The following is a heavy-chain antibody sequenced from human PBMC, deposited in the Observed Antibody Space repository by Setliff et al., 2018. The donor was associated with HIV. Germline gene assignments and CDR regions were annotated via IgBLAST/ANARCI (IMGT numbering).Heavy chain of an antibody. CDR3: ARPRVGDDAFNI. CDR2: IFHTGST. CDR1: GGSISSDDYF. V-gene: IGHV4-39*01. J-gene: IGHJ3*02. Sequence: SETLSLTCIVAGGSISSDDYFWGWVRQPPGKGLEWIGNIFHTGSTYYNPSLKSRLSISLDTSKNQFALSLTSVTAADTAVYFCARPRVGDDAFNIWSQGTLVTV.